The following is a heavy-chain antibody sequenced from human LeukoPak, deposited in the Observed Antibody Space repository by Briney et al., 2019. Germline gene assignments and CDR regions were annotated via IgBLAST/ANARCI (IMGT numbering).Heavy chain of an antibody. CDR2: ISESGDII. Sequence: GGSQRLCCAASGFTFSDDCMSWSRQPPGHGLEWISYISESGDIIFYADSVKGRFTISRDNAKNSLYLQMNSLRAEDTAIYYCASRPTVTSPHPHAFDLWGQGTVVTVSS. CDR3: ASRPTVTSPHPHAFDL. D-gene: IGHD4-17*01. CDR1: GFTFSDDC. V-gene: IGHV3-11*01. J-gene: IGHJ3*01.